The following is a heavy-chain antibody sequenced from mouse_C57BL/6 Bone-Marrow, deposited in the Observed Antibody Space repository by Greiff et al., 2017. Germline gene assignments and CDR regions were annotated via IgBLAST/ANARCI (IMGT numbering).Heavy chain of an antibody. D-gene: IGHD2-4*01. Sequence: QVQLQQSGPGLVQPSQSLSITCTVSGFSLTSYGVPWVRQSPGKGLEWLGVIWSGGSTDYNAAFISSLSISKDNSKSQVFFKMNSLQADDTAIYYCARESIYYDYDGWYFDVWGTGTTVTVSS. V-gene: IGHV2-2*01. CDR1: GFSLTSYG. CDR3: ARESIYYDYDGWYFDV. J-gene: IGHJ1*03. CDR2: IWSGGST.